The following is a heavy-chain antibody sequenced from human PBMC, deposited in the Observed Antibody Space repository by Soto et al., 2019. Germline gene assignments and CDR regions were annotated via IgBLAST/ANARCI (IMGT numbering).Heavy chain of an antibody. V-gene: IGHV1-2*02. D-gene: IGHD6-19*01. CDR3: ASRAAVAGRDGRRGGHWFDP. CDR1: GYTFTGYY. J-gene: IGHJ5*02. Sequence: QVQLVQSGAEVKKPGASVKVSCKASGYTFTGYYMHWVRQAPGQGLEWMGWINPNSGGTNYAQKFQGRVTMTRDTAISTAYMERGRLRSYATAVYCCASRAAVAGRDGRRGGHWFDPWGQGTLVTVSS. CDR2: INPNSGGT.